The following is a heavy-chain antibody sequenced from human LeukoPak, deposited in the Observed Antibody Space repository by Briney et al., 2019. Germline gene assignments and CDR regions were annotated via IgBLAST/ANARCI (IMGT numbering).Heavy chain of an antibody. D-gene: IGHD2-15*01. V-gene: IGHV4-59*08. CDR1: GGSISSYY. CDR2: INHSGST. J-gene: IGHJ2*01. Sequence: SETLSLTCTVSGGSISSYYWSWIRQPPGKGLEWIGEINHSGSTNYNPSLKSRVTISVDTSKNQFSLKLSSVTAADTAVYYCARHLTRLHWYFDLWGRGTLVTVSS. CDR3: ARHLTRLHWYFDL.